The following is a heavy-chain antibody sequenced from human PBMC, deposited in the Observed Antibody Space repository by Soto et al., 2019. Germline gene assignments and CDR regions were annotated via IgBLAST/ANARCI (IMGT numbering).Heavy chain of an antibody. CDR3: ARYSGVTMYYYYMDV. V-gene: IGHV4-34*01. Sequence: PSETLSLTCAVYGGSFSAYYWSWIRQPPGKGLEWIGEINHRGSTNYNPSLKSQVTISVDTSKSQLSLKLSSVTAADTAVYYCARYSGVTMYYYYMDVWGKGTTVTVSS. CDR1: GGSFSAYY. J-gene: IGHJ6*03. D-gene: IGHD3-10*01. CDR2: INHRGST.